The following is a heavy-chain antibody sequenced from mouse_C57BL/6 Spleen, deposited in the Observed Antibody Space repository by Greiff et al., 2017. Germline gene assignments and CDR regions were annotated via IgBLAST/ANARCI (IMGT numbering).Heavy chain of an antibody. V-gene: IGHV1-18*01. Sequence: EVKLVESGPELVKPGASVKIPCKASGYTFTDYNMDWVKQSHGKSLEWIGDINPNNGGTIYNQKFKGKATLTVDKSSSTAYMELRSLTSEDTAVYYCARSPSYYGSSYAMDYWGQGTSVTVSS. CDR2: INPNNGGT. D-gene: IGHD1-1*01. CDR1: GYTFTDYN. CDR3: ARSPSYYGSSYAMDY. J-gene: IGHJ4*01.